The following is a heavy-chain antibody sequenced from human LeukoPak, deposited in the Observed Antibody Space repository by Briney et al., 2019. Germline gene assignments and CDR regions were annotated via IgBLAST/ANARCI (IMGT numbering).Heavy chain of an antibody. D-gene: IGHD3-3*01. CDR2: IYSGGST. CDR1: GFTVSSNY. Sequence: GGSLRLSCAASGFTVSSNYMSWVRQAPGKGLEWVSVIYSGGSTYYADSVKGRFTISRDNSKNTLSLQMNSLRAEDTAVYYCTRVSWRGEIYWGQGTLVSVSS. V-gene: IGHV3-53*01. J-gene: IGHJ4*02. CDR3: TRVSWRGEIY.